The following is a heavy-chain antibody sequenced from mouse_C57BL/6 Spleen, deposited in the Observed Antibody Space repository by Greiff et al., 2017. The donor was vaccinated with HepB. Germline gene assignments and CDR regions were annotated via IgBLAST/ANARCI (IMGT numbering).Heavy chain of an antibody. CDR3: VREEGNYYGYYYAMDY. D-gene: IGHD1-1*01. J-gene: IGHJ4*01. CDR1: GFTFNTYA. CDR2: IRSKSSNYAT. V-gene: IGHV10-3*01. Sequence: EVQLVESGGGLVQPKGSLKLSCAASGFTFNTYAMHWVRQAPGKGLEWVARIRSKSSNYATYYADSVKDRFTISRDDSQSMLYLQMNNLKTEDTAMYYCVREEGNYYGYYYAMDYWGQGTSVTVSS.